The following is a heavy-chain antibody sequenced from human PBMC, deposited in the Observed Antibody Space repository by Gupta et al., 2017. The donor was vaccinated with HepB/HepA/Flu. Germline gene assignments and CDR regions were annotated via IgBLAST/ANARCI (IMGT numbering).Heavy chain of an antibody. V-gene: IGHV3-74*01. CDR1: GFTFSSSW. J-gene: IGHJ6*02. Sequence: EVQLVESGGGLVQPGGSLSLSCAASGFTFSSSWMHWVRQAPGKGLVWVSRINSDGSSTSYADSVKGRFTISRDNAKNTLYLQMHSLRAEDTAVYYCARVDPRPYYYYGMDVWGQGTTVTVSS. CDR2: INSDGSST. CDR3: ARVDPRPYYYYGMDV. D-gene: IGHD2-2*03.